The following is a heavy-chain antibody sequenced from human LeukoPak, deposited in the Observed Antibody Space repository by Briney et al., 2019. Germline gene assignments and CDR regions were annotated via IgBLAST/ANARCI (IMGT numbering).Heavy chain of an antibody. V-gene: IGHV3-30-3*01. CDR3: ARDRYYDSSGVYYFDY. Sequence: GGSLRLSCAASGFTFSSYTLHWVRQAPGKGLERVAVISYDGSNTYYADSVKGRFTISRDISKNTLYLQMNSLRAEDTAVYYCARDRYYDSSGVYYFDYWGQGTLVTVSS. CDR2: ISYDGSNT. CDR1: GFTFSSYT. D-gene: IGHD3-22*01. J-gene: IGHJ4*02.